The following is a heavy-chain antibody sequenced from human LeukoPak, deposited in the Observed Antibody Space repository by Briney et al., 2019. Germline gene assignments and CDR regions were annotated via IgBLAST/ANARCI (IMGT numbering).Heavy chain of an antibody. CDR1: GYAFSDHG. Sequence: GASVKVSCTASGYAFSDHGVNWVRQAPGQGLEWMGWISGYNGHTSYAQKFQGRVMVTTDRSTNTAYLELRSLRSDDTAVYYCARVPNPRYTYGYNDKWGQGTLVTVSS. J-gene: IGHJ4*02. V-gene: IGHV1-18*04. D-gene: IGHD5-18*01. CDR3: ARVPNPRYTYGYNDK. CDR2: ISGYNGHT.